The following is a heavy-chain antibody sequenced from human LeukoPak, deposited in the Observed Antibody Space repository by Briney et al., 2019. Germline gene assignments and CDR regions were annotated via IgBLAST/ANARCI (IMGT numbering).Heavy chain of an antibody. Sequence: GGSLRLSCAASGFSFSRYEMNWVRQAPGKGLEWVSYIGSAGNTIHYADSVKGRFTISRDNTKNSLYLQMNSLRAEDTAVYYCVRDRTTNTYDSWGQGTLVTVSS. CDR2: IGSAGNTI. CDR3: VRDRTTNTYDS. J-gene: IGHJ4*02. CDR1: GFSFSRYE. D-gene: IGHD1-14*01. V-gene: IGHV3-48*03.